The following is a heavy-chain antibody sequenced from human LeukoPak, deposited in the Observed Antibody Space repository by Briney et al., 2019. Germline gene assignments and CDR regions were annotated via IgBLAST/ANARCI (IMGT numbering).Heavy chain of an antibody. D-gene: IGHD3-10*01. Sequence: SETLSLTCTVSGGSISSYYWSWIRQPAGKGLEWIGRIYTSGSTNYNPSLKSRVTMSVDTSKNQFSLKLSSVTAADTAVYYCARDYYGSGSYYSVYYYYMDVWGKGTTVTISS. CDR3: ARDYYGSGSYYSVYYYYMDV. CDR1: GGSISSYY. V-gene: IGHV4-4*07. CDR2: IYTSGST. J-gene: IGHJ6*03.